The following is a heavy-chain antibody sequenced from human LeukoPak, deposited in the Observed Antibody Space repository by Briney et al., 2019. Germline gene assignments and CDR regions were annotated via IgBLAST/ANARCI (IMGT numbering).Heavy chain of an antibody. CDR1: GYTFTSYF. Sequence: ASVKVSCKASGYTFTSYFMHWVRQAPGHGLEWTGIINPSGGTTTYAQKFQGRVTVTRDTSTSTVYMELSSLTFEDTAVYYCANSGSYSQFDYWGQGTLVTVSS. V-gene: IGHV1-46*01. J-gene: IGHJ4*02. D-gene: IGHD3-10*01. CDR2: INPSGGTT. CDR3: ANSGSYSQFDY.